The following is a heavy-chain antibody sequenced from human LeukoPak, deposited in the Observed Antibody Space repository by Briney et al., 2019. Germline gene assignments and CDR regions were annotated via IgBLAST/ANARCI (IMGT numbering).Heavy chain of an antibody. CDR2: IYHSGST. CDR1: GGSISSSNW. V-gene: IGHV4-4*02. D-gene: IGHD4-17*01. J-gene: IGHJ6*04. Sequence: SETLSLTCAVSGGSISSSNWWSWVRQPPGQGLEWSGEIYHSGSTNYNPSLKSRVTISVDKSKNQFSLKLSSVTAADTAVYYCAREGTYGDYYYGMDVWGKGTTVTVSS. CDR3: AREGTYGDYYYGMDV.